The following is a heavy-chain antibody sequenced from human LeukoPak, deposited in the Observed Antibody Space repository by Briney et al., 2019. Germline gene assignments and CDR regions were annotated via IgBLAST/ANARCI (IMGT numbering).Heavy chain of an antibody. D-gene: IGHD3-22*01. CDR3: ARHVPPHYYDSSGYYSGAFDI. J-gene: IGHJ3*02. V-gene: IGHV1-46*01. CDR2: INPSGGST. Sequence: ASVKVSCKASGYTFTSYYMHWVRQAPGQGLEWMGIINPSGGSTSYAQKFQGRVTMTRDTSTSTVYMELSSVTAADTAVYYCARHVPPHYYDSSGYYSGAFDIWGQGTMVTVSS. CDR1: GYTFTSYY.